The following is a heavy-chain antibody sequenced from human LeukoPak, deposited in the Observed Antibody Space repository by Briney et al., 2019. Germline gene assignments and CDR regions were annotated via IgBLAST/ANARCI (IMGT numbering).Heavy chain of an antibody. D-gene: IGHD3-10*01. CDR1: GFTFSNYA. CDR2: ISGSGGST. V-gene: IGHV3-23*01. Sequence: PGGSLRLSCAASGFTFSNYAMSWVRQAPGKGLGWVSVISGSGGSTYYVDSVQGRFTISRDNSKNALFLQMDSLRAEDTAVYYCAKGGFGRPFDYWGQGTLVTVSS. CDR3: AKGGFGRPFDY. J-gene: IGHJ4*02.